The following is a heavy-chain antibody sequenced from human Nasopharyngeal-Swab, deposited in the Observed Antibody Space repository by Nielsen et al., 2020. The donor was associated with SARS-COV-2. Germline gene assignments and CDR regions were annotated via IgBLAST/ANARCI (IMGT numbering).Heavy chain of an antibody. V-gene: IGHV3-48*02. CDR2: ISSSSSTS. J-gene: IGHJ4*02. CDR3: ARDVGIVGATLDN. D-gene: IGHD1-26*01. CDR1: GFTISSNG. Sequence: GESLKISCAASGFTISSNGMNWVRQAPGKGLEWGAYISSSSSTSYYADSVKGRFTISRDNPKNSLYLQMNSLRDEDTAVYYCARDVGIVGATLDNWGQGTLVTVSS.